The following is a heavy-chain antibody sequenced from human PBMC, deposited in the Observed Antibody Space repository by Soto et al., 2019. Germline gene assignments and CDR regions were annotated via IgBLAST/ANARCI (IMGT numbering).Heavy chain of an antibody. D-gene: IGHD3-16*01. CDR1: GFTFGIYA. V-gene: IGHV3-23*01. CDR3: AKDQMGTFADAFDM. CDR2: ASGSGGDT. Sequence: EVQLLESGGGLVQPGGSLRLSCAASGFTFGIYAMTWVRQAPGKGLEWVAAASGSGGDTYYADSLKGRFTISRDNSKNTPSLQMNSLSAEDTAMYYCAKDQMGTFADAFDMWGQGTMVIVSS. J-gene: IGHJ3*02.